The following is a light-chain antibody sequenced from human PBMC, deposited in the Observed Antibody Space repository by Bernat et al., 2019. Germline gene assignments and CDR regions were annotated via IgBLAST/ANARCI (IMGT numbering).Light chain of an antibody. Sequence: DIVMTQSPLSLPITPGEPASISCRSSQSLLHSNGNTHLDWYLQKPGQSPQLLIYFVSNRASGVPDRFSGSGSGTDFTLKISKVEADDGGVYYCMQGVEGLTFGGGTKVGIK. J-gene: IGKJ4*01. V-gene: IGKV2-28*01. CDR2: FVS. CDR3: MQGVEGLT. CDR1: QSLLHSNGNTH.